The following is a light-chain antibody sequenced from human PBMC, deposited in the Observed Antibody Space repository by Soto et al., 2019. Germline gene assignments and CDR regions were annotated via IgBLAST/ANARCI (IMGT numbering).Light chain of an antibody. V-gene: IGLV4-69*01. CDR1: SGYSTYA. J-gene: IGLJ2*01. Sequence: QLVLTQSPSASASLGASVKLTCTLSSGYSTYAIAWHQQQPEKGPRFLMKLNSDGTHDKGDGIPDRFSGSTSGAERYLNNSSLQSEDEADYYCQTWDTVGVFGGGTKLTVL. CDR3: QTWDTVGV. CDR2: LNSDGTH.